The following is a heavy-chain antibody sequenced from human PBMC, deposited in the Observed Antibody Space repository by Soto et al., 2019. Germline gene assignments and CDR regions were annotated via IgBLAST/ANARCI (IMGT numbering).Heavy chain of an antibody. CDR3: ARADYDFWSGYYKFPGAFDY. CDR2: IYYSGST. CDR1: GGSISSGDYY. V-gene: IGHV4-30-4*01. J-gene: IGHJ4*02. D-gene: IGHD3-3*01. Sequence: QVQLQESGPGLVKPSQTLSLTCTVSGGSISSGDYYWSWIRQPPGKGLEWIGYIYYSGSTYYNPSLKSRVTISVDTSKSQFSLKLSSVTAADTAVYYCARADYDFWSGYYKFPGAFDYWGQGTLVTVSS.